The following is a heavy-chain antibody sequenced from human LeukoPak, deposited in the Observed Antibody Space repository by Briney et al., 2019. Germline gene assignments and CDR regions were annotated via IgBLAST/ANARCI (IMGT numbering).Heavy chain of an antibody. CDR2: IYYSGST. Sequence: SETLSLTCTVSGHSISSYYWSWIRQPPGMGLEWIGYIYYSGSTNYNPSLKSRVTISVDTSKNQCSLKLSSVTAADTAVYYCARQSGYSSSFDYWGQGTLVTVSS. J-gene: IGHJ4*02. V-gene: IGHV4-59*08. CDR3: ARQSGYSSSFDY. D-gene: IGHD6-6*01. CDR1: GHSISSYY.